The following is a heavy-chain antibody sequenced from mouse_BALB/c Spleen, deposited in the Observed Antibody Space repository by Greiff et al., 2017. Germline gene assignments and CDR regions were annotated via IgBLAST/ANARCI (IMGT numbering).Heavy chain of an antibody. CDR1: GFTFSDYY. V-gene: IGHV5-4*02. CDR2: ISGGGSYT. J-gene: IGHJ2*01. Sequence: EVQRVESGGGLVKPGGSLKLSCAASGFTFSDYYMYWVRQTPEKRLEWVATISGGGSYTYYPDSVKGRFTISRDNAKNNLYLQMSSLKSEDTAMYYCARGYYYFDYWGQGTTLTVSS. CDR3: ARGYYYFDY. D-gene: IGHD2-12*01.